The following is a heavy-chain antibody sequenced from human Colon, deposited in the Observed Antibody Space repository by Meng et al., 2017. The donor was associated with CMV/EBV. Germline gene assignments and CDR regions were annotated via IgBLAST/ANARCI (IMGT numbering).Heavy chain of an antibody. CDR1: EFTVSYNS. CDR2: LYSGGGT. J-gene: IGHJ6*02. Sequence: GGSLRLSCVASEFTVSYNSMNWVRQAPGKGLEWVSLLYSGGGTYYADSVQGRFTISRDNLKNTVYLQMNSLRVEDTAVYYCAREARYPTYGLSVWGQGTTVTVSS. V-gene: IGHV3-53*01. CDR3: AREARYPTYGLSV. D-gene: IGHD3-9*01.